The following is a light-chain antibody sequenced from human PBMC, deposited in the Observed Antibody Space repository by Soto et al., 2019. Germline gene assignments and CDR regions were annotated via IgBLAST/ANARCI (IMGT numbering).Light chain of an antibody. CDR2: WAS. V-gene: IGKV4-1*01. J-gene: IGKJ1*01. CDR1: QSILHSSNNKSY. Sequence: DIVMTQSPDSLAVSLGERATINCKSSQSILHSSNNKSYLVWYQQKPGQPPKLLIYWASTRESGVPDRFSGSGSGTDFTITISSLQAEDVAVYYCQQYYGVPRTFGQGTKVEIK. CDR3: QQYYGVPRT.